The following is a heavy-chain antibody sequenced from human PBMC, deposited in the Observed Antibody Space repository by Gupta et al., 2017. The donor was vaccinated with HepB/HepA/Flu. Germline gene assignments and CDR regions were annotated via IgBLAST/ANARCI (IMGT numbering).Heavy chain of an antibody. J-gene: IGHJ6*02. CDR3: AKGSGWNYYYSGMDV. D-gene: IGHD6-19*01. CDR2: VSGSGIST. V-gene: IGHV3-23*01. CDR1: GFNYSHYA. Sequence: EVQLLDSGGGLLQPGGSLRLSCAASGFNYSHYAMNWVRQAPGKGLEWVSAVSGSGISTYYADSVKGRFTISKDNSKNTLILQMNSLRVEDTAVYYCAKGSGWNYYYSGMDVWGQGTTVTVSS.